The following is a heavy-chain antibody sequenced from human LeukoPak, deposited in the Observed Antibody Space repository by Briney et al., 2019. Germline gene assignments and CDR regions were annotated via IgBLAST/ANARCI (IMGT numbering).Heavy chain of an antibody. Sequence: GGSLRLSCAASGFTFSDYYMSWIRQAPGKGLEWVSYISSSGSTIYYADSVKGRFTISRDNAKNSLYLQMNSLRAEDTAVYYCARACSSGSKGLYYYYYYVDVWGKGTTVTISS. D-gene: IGHD6-19*01. CDR3: ARACSSGSKGLYYYYYYVDV. V-gene: IGHV3-11*01. CDR1: GFTFSDYY. J-gene: IGHJ6*03. CDR2: ISSSGSTI.